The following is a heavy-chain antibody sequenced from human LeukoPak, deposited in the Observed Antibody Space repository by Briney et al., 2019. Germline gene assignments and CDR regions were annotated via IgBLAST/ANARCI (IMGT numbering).Heavy chain of an antibody. J-gene: IGHJ5*02. Sequence: PSETLSLTCTASGGSISSYYWRWIRQPPGKGLEWIGYIYATGSTNYNPSLKSRVTISVDTSKNQFSLNLRSVTAADTAVYYCARHGSVRSPLGPWGQGTLVTVSS. CDR2: IYATGST. V-gene: IGHV4-4*09. CDR3: ARHGSVRSPLGP. CDR1: GGSISSYY. D-gene: IGHD3-10*01.